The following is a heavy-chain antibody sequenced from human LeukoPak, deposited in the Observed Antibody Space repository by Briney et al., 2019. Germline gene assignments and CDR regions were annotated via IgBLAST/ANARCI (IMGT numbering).Heavy chain of an antibody. CDR2: IYSGGTT. CDR3: ASLRSTHSHFDY. J-gene: IGHJ4*02. D-gene: IGHD1-26*01. CDR1: GFTVSSNY. Sequence: GGSLRLSCAASGFTVSSNYMSWVRQAPGKGLEWVSVIYSGGTTYYADSVKGRFTISRDNSKNMLYLQMNSLTAEDTAVYYCASLRSTHSHFDYWGQGTLVTVSS. V-gene: IGHV3-53*01.